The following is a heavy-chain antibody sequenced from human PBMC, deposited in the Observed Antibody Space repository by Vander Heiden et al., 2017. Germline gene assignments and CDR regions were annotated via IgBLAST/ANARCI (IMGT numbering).Heavy chain of an antibody. Sequence: VQLVQSGAAAKKPGPPVKVSCKASGYTFTGYYMHWVRQAPGQGLEWMGWINPNSGGTNYAQKFQGRVTMTRDTSISTAYMELSRLRSDDTAVYYCAREWAAAGHPLDYWGQGTLVTVSS. J-gene: IGHJ4*02. V-gene: IGHV1-2*02. CDR1: GYTFTGYY. CDR2: INPNSGGT. D-gene: IGHD6-13*01. CDR3: AREWAAAGHPLDY.